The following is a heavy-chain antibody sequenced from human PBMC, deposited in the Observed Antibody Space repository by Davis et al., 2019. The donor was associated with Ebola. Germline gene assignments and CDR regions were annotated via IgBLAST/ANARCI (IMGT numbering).Heavy chain of an antibody. CDR2: INPNFGGK. D-gene: IGHD1-26*01. CDR3: ARGHTYGRWDDWFDP. V-gene: IGHV1-2*06. Sequence: AASVKVSCKASGYSFAAHYIHWVRQAPGQGLEWMGRINPNFGGKIYAQKFQDRVTLTIDTSINTAYMDLDRLRSDDTAVYYCARGHTYGRWDDWFDPWGQGTLVTVSS. J-gene: IGHJ5*02. CDR1: GYSFAAHY.